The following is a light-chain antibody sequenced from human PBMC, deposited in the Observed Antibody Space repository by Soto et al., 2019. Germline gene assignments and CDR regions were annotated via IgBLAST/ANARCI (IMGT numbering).Light chain of an antibody. Sequence: EIVLTQSPDTLSLSPRKRATLSCRASQSVSSSLAWYQQKPGQAPRLLIYDASNRATGIPARFSGSGSGTDFTLTISSLEPEDFAVYYCQQRSNWPPEVTFGPGTKVDIK. CDR3: QQRSNWPPEVT. J-gene: IGKJ3*01. CDR2: DAS. CDR1: QSVSSS. V-gene: IGKV3-11*01.